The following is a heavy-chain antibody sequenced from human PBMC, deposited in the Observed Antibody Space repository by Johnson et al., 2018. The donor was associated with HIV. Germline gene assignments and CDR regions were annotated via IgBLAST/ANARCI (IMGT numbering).Heavy chain of an antibody. Sequence: VQLVESGGGLVQPGGSLTLSCAASGFTFINYAMSWVRQAPGKGLEWVSGISGDTDTVYNADSVKGRFTISRDNSKNTLYLQMNSLRAEDTAVYYCARDRSRQLLLTSDAFDIWGHGTMVTVSS. D-gene: IGHD2-15*01. CDR3: ARDRSRQLLLTSDAFDI. CDR2: ISGDTDTV. J-gene: IGHJ3*02. V-gene: IGHV3-23*04. CDR1: GFTFINYA.